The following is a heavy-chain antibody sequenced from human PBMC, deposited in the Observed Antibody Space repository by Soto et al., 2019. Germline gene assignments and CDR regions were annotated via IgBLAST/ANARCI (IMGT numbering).Heavy chain of an antibody. J-gene: IGHJ4*02. CDR2: IYYSGST. CDR1: GGSISSYY. CDR3: ARGTDAGAFDY. Sequence: SETLSLTCTVSGGSISSYYWSWIRQPPGKGLEWIGYIYYSGSTNYNPSLKSRVTISVDTSKNQFSLKLSSVTAADTAVYYCARGTDAGAFDYWGQGTLVTVSS. D-gene: IGHD3-10*01. V-gene: IGHV4-59*01.